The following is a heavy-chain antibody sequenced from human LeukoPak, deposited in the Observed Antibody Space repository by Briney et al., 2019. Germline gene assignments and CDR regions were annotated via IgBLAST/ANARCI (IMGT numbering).Heavy chain of an antibody. CDR1: GFSVTSNH. CDR2: IYTGGTT. Sequence: GGSLRLSCAASGFSVTSNHMNWVRQAPGKGLEWVSIIYTGGTTHYADSLNDRFTISRDDSINTPYLQMNSLRAEDTAVYYCCSPYFDYWGQGTLVTVSS. J-gene: IGHJ4*02. CDR3: CSPYFDY. V-gene: IGHV3-66*01.